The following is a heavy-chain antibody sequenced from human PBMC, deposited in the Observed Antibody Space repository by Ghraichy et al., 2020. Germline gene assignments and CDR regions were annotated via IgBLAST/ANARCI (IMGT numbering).Heavy chain of an antibody. CDR1: GFTFSTYA. CDR2: LNSDGTYI. Sequence: GESLNISCAASGFTFSTYAMNWVRQAPGKGLEWISSLNSDGTYIFYADSVRGRFTISRDNSKNTLYLQMSSLRAEDTAVYFCARGVSGSDGEPDYWGLGTLVTVSS. D-gene: IGHD1-26*01. V-gene: IGHV3-23*01. J-gene: IGHJ4*02. CDR3: ARGVSGSDGEPDY.